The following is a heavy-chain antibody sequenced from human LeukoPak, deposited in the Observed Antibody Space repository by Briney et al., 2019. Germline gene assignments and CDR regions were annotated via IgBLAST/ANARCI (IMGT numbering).Heavy chain of an antibody. J-gene: IGHJ4*02. CDR1: GFSFGDYT. CDR3: TRFYSESSSWALDY. V-gene: IGHV3-49*04. D-gene: IGHD6-13*01. Sequence: GGSLRLSCTVSGFSFGDYTMSWVGQAPGKGLEWVGFIRSKAYGGTTEYAASVKGRFTISRDDSKTIAYLQMNSLKTEDTAVYYCTRFYSESSSWALDYWGQGTLVTVSS. CDR2: IRSKAYGGTT.